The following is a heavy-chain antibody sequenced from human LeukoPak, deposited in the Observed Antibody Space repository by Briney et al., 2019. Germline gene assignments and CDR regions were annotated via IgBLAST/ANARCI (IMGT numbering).Heavy chain of an antibody. CDR1: GFSFSRYS. V-gene: IGHV3-48*04. CDR3: ARGDSSSIDY. D-gene: IGHD6-13*01. J-gene: IGHJ4*02. Sequence: PGGSLRLSCAASGFSFSRYSMNWFRQAPGKGLEWLSYSSSSSSTIYYADSVKGRFTISRDNAKNSLYLQMNSLRAEDTAVYYCARGDSSSIDYWGQGTLVTVSS. CDR2: SSSSSSTI.